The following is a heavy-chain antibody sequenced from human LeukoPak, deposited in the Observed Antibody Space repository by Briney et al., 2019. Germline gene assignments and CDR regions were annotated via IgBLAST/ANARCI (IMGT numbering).Heavy chain of an antibody. D-gene: IGHD5-18*01. Sequence: PSETLSLTCAVYGGSFSGYYWSWIRQPPGKGLEWIGYIYYSGSTYYNPSLKSRVTISVDTSKNQFSLKLSSVTAADTAVYYCARGQLWSPYFDYWGQGTLVTVSS. J-gene: IGHJ4*02. CDR1: GGSFSGYY. CDR2: IYYSGST. V-gene: IGHV4-34*09. CDR3: ARGQLWSPYFDY.